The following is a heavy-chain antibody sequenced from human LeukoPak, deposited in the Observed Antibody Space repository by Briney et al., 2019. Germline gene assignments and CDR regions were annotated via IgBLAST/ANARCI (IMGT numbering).Heavy chain of an antibody. J-gene: IGHJ5*02. CDR1: GGSISSYY. CDR2: IYTSGST. Sequence: PSETLSLTRTVSGGSISSYYWSWIRQAAGKGLEWIGRIYTSGSTNYNPSLKSRVTMSVDTSKNQFSLKLSSVTAADTAVYYCARADYYDSSGYLFDPWGQGTLVTVSS. V-gene: IGHV4-4*07. D-gene: IGHD3-22*01. CDR3: ARADYYDSSGYLFDP.